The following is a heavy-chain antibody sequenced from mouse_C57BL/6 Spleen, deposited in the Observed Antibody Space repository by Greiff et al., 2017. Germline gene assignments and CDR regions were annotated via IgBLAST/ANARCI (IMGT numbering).Heavy chain of an antibody. D-gene: IGHD1-1*01. CDR1: GFTFSSYG. CDR3: ARQGITTVVATNGYFDV. Sequence: DVMLVESGGDLVKPGGSLKLSCAASGFTFSSYGMSWVRQTPDKRLEWVATISSGGSYTYYPDSVKGRFTISRDNAKNTLYLQMSSLKSEDTAMYYCARQGITTVVATNGYFDVWGTGTTVTVSS. J-gene: IGHJ1*03. CDR2: ISSGGSYT. V-gene: IGHV5-6*02.